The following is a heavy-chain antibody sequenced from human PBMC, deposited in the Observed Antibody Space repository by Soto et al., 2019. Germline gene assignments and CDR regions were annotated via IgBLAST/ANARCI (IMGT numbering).Heavy chain of an antibody. V-gene: IGHV3-15*07. D-gene: IGHD6-13*01. CDR1: GFTFSNAW. CDR3: TTFFVAAAGTSYGMDV. CDR2: IKSKTDGGTT. J-gene: IGHJ6*02. Sequence: PGGSLRLSCAASGFTFSNAWMNWVRQAPGKGLEWVGRIKSKTDGGTTDYAAPVKGRFTISRDDSKNTLYLQMNSLKTEDTAVYYCTTFFVAAAGTSYGMDVWGQGTTVTVSS.